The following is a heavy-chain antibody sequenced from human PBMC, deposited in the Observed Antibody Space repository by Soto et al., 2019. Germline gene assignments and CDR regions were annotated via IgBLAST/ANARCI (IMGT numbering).Heavy chain of an antibody. J-gene: IGHJ4*02. CDR2: IYYSGAT. CDR1: GGSISSGDSY. Sequence: QVQLQESGPGLVKPSQTLSLTCTVSGGSISSGDSYWSWIRQPPGKGLEWIGYIYYSGATYYNPSLKSRVTISVDTSKNQFSLYLSSVTDADTAVYYCARVPPYSSGFGGFDSWGQGTLATVSS. CDR3: ARVPPYSSGFGGFDS. D-gene: IGHD6-19*01. V-gene: IGHV4-30-4*01.